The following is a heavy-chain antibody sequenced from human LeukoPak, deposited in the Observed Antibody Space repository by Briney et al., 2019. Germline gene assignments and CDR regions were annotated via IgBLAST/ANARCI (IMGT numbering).Heavy chain of an antibody. CDR3: ARDPDSRGWYQLVRGVYFDS. V-gene: IGHV1-18*01. Sequence: ASVKVSCKASDYTFTSYGISWVRQAPGQGLEWMGWISVYNGNKKYAQKLQGRVTMTTDTSTSTAYMELRSLRSDDTAVYYCARDPDSRGWYQLVRGVYFDSWGQGTLVTVSS. D-gene: IGHD6-19*01. CDR1: DYTFTSYG. CDR2: ISVYNGNK. J-gene: IGHJ4*02.